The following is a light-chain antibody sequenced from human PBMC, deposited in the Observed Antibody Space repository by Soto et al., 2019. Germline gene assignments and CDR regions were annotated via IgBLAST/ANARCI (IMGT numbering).Light chain of an antibody. CDR2: KAS. CDR3: QQYSDYSRT. CDR1: QSISSW. J-gene: IGKJ1*01. Sequence: DIQVTQSPSTLSASVGDRVTITCRASQSISSWLAWYQQRPGKPPTLLIYKASSLESGVPSRFRGSGSGTEFTLTVSRLQPDDFATYYCQQYSDYSRTFGQGTKVDIK. V-gene: IGKV1-5*03.